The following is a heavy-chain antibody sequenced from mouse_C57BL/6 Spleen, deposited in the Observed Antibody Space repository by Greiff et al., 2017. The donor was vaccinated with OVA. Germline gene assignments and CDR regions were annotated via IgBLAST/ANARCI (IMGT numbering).Heavy chain of an antibody. CDR3: VREGGYYVDWYFDV. CDR1: GFTFNTYA. V-gene: IGHV10-3*01. Sequence: EAGGGLVQPNGSLKLSCAASGFTFNTYAMHWVRQAPGKGLEWVARIRSKSSNYATYYADSVKDRFTISRDDSQSMLYLQMNNLKTEDTAMYYCVREGGYYVDWYFDVWGTGTTVTVSS. CDR2: IRSKSSNYAT. D-gene: IGHD2-3*01. J-gene: IGHJ1*03.